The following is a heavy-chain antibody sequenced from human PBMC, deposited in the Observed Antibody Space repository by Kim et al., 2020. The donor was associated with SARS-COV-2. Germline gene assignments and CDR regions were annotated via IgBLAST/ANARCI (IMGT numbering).Heavy chain of an antibody. CDR3: ARDRILDYYDSSGPDAFDI. CDR1: GGTFSSYA. V-gene: IGHV1-69*13. J-gene: IGHJ3*02. Sequence: SVKVSCKASGGTFSSYAISWVRQAPGQGLEWMGGIIPIFGTANYAQKFQGRVTITADESTSTAYMELSSLRSEDTAVYYCARDRILDYYDSSGPDAFDIWGQGTMVTVSS. D-gene: IGHD3-22*01. CDR2: IIPIFGTA.